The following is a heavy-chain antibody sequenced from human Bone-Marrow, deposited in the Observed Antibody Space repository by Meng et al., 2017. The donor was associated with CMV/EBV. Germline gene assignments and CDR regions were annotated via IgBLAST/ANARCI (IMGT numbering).Heavy chain of an antibody. J-gene: IGHJ4*02. Sequence: GESLKISCAASGFTFSNYAMSWVRQAPGKGLEWVSIIYSGGSRTYYADSVKGRLTISRDNLKNTLYLQMNSLRAEDTAVYYGAKDSSSDFWSGYLFDVWGQGTLVTVSS. D-gene: IGHD3-3*01. CDR3: AKDSSSDFWSGYLFDV. V-gene: IGHV3-23*03. CDR2: IYSGGSRT. CDR1: GFTFSNYA.